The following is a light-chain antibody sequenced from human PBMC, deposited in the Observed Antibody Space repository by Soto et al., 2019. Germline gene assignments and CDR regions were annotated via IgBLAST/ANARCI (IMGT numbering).Light chain of an antibody. V-gene: IGKV3-15*01. J-gene: IGKJ4*01. CDR1: QGVTTN. Sequence: EIVMTQSPATLSVSPGERATLSCRASQGVTTNLAWYQQKPGQAARLLIYGASTRGTGIPARFSGSGSGTEFTLTISSLQSEDFAVYYCQQYNTWPLTFGGGTKVEIK. CDR3: QQYNTWPLT. CDR2: GAS.